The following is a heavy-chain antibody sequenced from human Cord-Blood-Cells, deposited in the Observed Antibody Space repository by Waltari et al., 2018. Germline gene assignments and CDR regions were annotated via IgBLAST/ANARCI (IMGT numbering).Heavy chain of an antibody. CDR1: AGTFCSSA. D-gene: IGHD7-27*01. CDR3: ARALTGDLNYFDY. CDR2: IIPIFGTA. Sequence: QVQPVQSGAEVKKPGSSAQFSCKASAGTFCSSAIIWVRQAPGQGLEWMGGIIPIFGTANYAQKFQGRVTITADEATSTAYMELSSLRSEDTAVYYCARALTGDLNYFDYWGQGTLVTVSS. V-gene: IGHV1-69*01. J-gene: IGHJ4*02.